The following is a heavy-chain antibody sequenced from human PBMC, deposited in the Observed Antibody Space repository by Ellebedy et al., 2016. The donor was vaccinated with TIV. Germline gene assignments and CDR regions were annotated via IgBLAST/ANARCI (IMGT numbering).Heavy chain of an antibody. CDR3: ARGFPLGDGSGSYRDY. CDR2: INHSGNS. V-gene: IGHV4-34*01. Sequence: SETLSLXXAVYGGSFSGYHWSWIRQPPGKGLEWIGEINHSGNSNYNPSLKSRVTISVDTSKNQFSLKLSSVTAADTAVYYCARGFPLGDGSGSYRDYWGQGILVTVSS. D-gene: IGHD3-10*01. J-gene: IGHJ4*02. CDR1: GGSFSGYH.